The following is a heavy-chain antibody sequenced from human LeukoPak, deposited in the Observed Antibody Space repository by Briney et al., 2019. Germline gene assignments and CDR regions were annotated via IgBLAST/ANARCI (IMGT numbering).Heavy chain of an antibody. CDR2: IYTSGST. D-gene: IGHD3-10*01. CDR3: ARLPSSGSSLRYYFDY. V-gene: IGHV4-4*09. Sequence: SETLSLTCTVSGGSISSYYWSWIRQPPGKGLVWIGYIYTSGSTNYNPSLKSRVTISVDTSKNQFSLKLSSVTAADTAVYYCARLPSSGSSLRYYFDYWGQGTLVTVSS. CDR1: GGSISSYY. J-gene: IGHJ4*02.